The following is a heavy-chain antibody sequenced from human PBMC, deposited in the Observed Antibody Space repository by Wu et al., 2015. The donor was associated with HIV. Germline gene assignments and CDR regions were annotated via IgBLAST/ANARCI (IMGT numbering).Heavy chain of an antibody. CDR1: GYSFSVYL. V-gene: IGHV1-18*01. CDR3: ARDQQWPTEYYHYYGMDV. D-gene: IGHD6-19*01. Sequence: LVQSGADVKKPGASVKVSCKTSGYSFSVYLIHWVRQAPGQGLEWMGWISAYDGNTNYAQKYQGRVTMTTDTSTSTAFMELRSLRSDDTAVYYCARDQQWPTEYYHYYGMDVWGQGTTVTVSS. J-gene: IGHJ6*02. CDR2: ISAYDGNT.